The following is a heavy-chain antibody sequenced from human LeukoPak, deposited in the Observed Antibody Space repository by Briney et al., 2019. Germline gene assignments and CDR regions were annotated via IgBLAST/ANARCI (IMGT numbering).Heavy chain of an antibody. Sequence: GGSLRLSCAASGFTFSSYWMSWVRQAPGKGREWVANIKQDGSEKYYVDSVKGRFTISRDNAKNSLYLQMNSLRAEDTAVYYCARYPRRITMIVVATYFDYWGQGTLVTVSS. CDR1: GFTFSSYW. J-gene: IGHJ4*02. V-gene: IGHV3-7*01. D-gene: IGHD3-22*01. CDR3: ARYPRRITMIVVATYFDY. CDR2: IKQDGSEK.